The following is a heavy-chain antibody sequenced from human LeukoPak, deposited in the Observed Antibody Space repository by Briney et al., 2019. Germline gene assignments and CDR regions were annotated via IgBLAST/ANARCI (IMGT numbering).Heavy chain of an antibody. Sequence: PGGSLRLSCAASGFTFSYYGMNWVRQAPGKGLVWLSYISSSSSTMYYVDSVKGRFTISRDNSKNTLYLQMNSLRAEDTAVYYCARVVNPYYYDSSGYYRYWGQGTLVTVSS. CDR3: ARVVNPYYYDSSGYYRY. J-gene: IGHJ4*02. V-gene: IGHV3-48*01. D-gene: IGHD3-22*01. CDR1: GFTFSYYG. CDR2: ISSSSSTM.